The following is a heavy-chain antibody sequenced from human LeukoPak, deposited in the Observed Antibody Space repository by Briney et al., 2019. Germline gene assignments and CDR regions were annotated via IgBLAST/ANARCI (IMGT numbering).Heavy chain of an antibody. V-gene: IGHV3-7*04. J-gene: IGHJ4*02. CDR2: IKQDGSKK. CDR3: TRVGYIDEGIDY. Sequence: GGSLRLSSVASGFPFSSYWMTWVRQAPGKGLEWVANIKQDGSKKSYVDSVKGRFTISRDNAKNSLYLQMNSLRAEDTAIYYCTRVGYIDEGIDYWGQGTLVTVSS. D-gene: IGHD5-24*01. CDR1: GFPFSSYW.